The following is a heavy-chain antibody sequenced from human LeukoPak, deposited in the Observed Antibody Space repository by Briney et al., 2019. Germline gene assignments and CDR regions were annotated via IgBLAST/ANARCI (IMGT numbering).Heavy chain of an antibody. D-gene: IGHD3-3*01. CDR3: ARDKHVLRFLEWGVPFFFDY. CDR1: GYTFTSYG. V-gene: IGHV1-18*01. Sequence: GASVKVSCKASGYTFTSYGISWVRQAPGQGLEWMGWISAYNGNTNYAQKLQGRVTMTTDTSTSTAYMELRSLRSDDTAVYYCARDKHVLRFLEWGVPFFFDYWGQGTLVTVSS. J-gene: IGHJ4*02. CDR2: ISAYNGNT.